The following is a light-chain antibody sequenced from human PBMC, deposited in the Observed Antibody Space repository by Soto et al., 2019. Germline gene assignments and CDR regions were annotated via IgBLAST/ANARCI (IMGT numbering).Light chain of an antibody. J-gene: IGKJ4*01. V-gene: IGKV1-39*01. CDR2: ATS. CDR3: QQTYSVPQA. CDR1: QAIHSY. Sequence: DIQMTQSPSSLSASVGDRVTITCRASQAIHSYLNWYQQKPGKAPNLLIFATSTLQSGVPSRFSGSGSGTDFTLTISSLQPEDFATYYCQQTYSVPQAFGGGTKVEIK.